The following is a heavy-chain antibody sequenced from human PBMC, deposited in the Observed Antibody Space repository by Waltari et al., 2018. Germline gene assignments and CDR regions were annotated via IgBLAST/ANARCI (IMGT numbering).Heavy chain of an antibody. D-gene: IGHD2-21*01. CDR1: GATFSSYA. CDR3: ARVPYHHIRWFDP. J-gene: IGHJ5*02. Sequence: QVQLVQSGAEVKKPGSSVKVSCKASGATFSSYAISSVRRAPGQGLEWMGGIIPIFGTANYAQKFQGRVTITADKSTSTAYMELSSLRSEDTAVYYCARVPYHHIRWFDPWGQGTLVTVSS. CDR2: IIPIFGTA. V-gene: IGHV1-69*14.